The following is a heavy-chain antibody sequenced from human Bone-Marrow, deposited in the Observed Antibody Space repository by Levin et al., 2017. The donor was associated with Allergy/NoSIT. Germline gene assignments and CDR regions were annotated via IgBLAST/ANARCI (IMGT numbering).Heavy chain of an antibody. CDR3: AIEPLGVSMVVERAWFDP. CDR2: ISQNGDT. Sequence: GESLKISCVASGVSLANFAMDWVRQAPGKGLEWVSSISQNGDTYYADSVKGRFTMSRDNARDTVFLQMNSLSADDRGGHYCAIEPLGVSMVVERAWFDPWGQGTEVIVSS. D-gene: IGHD2-15*01. V-gene: IGHV3-23*01. J-gene: IGHJ5*02. CDR1: GVSLANFA.